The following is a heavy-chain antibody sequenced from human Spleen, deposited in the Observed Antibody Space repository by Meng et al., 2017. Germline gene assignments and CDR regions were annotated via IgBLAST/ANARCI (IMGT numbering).Heavy chain of an antibody. CDR3: AAEWRAGISGWFSH. J-gene: IGHJ4*02. CDR2: IYFDGRNK. D-gene: IGHD6-19*01. V-gene: IGHV3-33*01. CDR1: GLTFSNHG. Sequence: GGSLRLSCAVSGLTFSNHGMHWVRQAPGKGLEWVAVIYFDGRNKYYADSVKGRFTISRDNSKDTFYLQMDSLTVEDTAVYYCAAEWRAGISGWFSHWGQGSLVTVSS.